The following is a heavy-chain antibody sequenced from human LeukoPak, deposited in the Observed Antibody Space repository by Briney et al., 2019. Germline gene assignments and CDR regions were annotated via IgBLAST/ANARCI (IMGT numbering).Heavy chain of an antibody. V-gene: IGHV3-33*06. D-gene: IGHD6-13*01. CDR2: IWYDGSNK. CDR3: AKDLAAAGIFDY. Sequence: GGSLRLSCAPSGFTFSSYGMHWVRQAPGKGLKGGAVIWYDGSNKYYADSVKGRLNHSRDNSKNTLYLPMNSLRAEDTAVYYCAKDLAAAGIFDYWGQGTLVTVSS. CDR1: GFTFSSYG. J-gene: IGHJ4*02.